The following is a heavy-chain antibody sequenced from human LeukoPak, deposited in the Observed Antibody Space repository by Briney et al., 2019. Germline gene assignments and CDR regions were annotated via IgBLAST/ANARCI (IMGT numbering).Heavy chain of an antibody. CDR3: ARGRFDFYCSSGSCHNWFDP. Sequence: ASVKVSCKASGYTFTSYDINWVRQATGQGLEWMGWMNPKSGNTGYAQKFQGRVTMTRNTSISTAYMELSSLRSEDTAVYYCARGRFDFYCSSGSCHNWFDPWGQGTLVTVSS. CDR2: MNPKSGNT. J-gene: IGHJ5*02. CDR1: GYTFTSYD. D-gene: IGHD2-15*01. V-gene: IGHV1-8*01.